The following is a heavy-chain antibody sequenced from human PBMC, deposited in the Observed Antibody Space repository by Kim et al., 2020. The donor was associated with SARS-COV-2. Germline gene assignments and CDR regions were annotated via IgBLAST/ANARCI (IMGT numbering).Heavy chain of an antibody. V-gene: IGHV4-59*01. Sequence: SETLSLTCTVSGGSISSYYWTWIRQPPGKGLEWIGYIYYSGSNHYNPSLKSRVTISIDTSKKQFSLNLSSVTAADTAVYYCATYGSGNYYFDNWGQGTLVTVSS. D-gene: IGHD3-10*01. CDR2: IYYSGSN. J-gene: IGHJ4*02. CDR1: GGSISSYY. CDR3: ATYGSGNYYFDN.